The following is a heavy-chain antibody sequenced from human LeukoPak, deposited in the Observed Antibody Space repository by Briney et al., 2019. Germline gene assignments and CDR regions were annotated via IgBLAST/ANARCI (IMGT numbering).Heavy chain of an antibody. D-gene: IGHD4-17*01. Sequence: PGGSLRLSCAASGFTFSNAWMSWVRQAPGKGLEWVGRIKSKTDGGTTDYAAPVKGRFTISRDDSKNTLYLQMNSLKTEDTAVYYCTRDQYGDLPLYYFDDWGQGTLVTVSS. CDR3: TRDQYGDLPLYYFDD. CDR1: GFTFSNAW. J-gene: IGHJ4*02. CDR2: IKSKTDGGTT. V-gene: IGHV3-15*01.